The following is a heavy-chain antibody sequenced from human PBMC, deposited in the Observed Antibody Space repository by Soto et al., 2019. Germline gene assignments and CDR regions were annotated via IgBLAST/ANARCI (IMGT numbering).Heavy chain of an antibody. D-gene: IGHD2-2*01. J-gene: IGHJ6*02. V-gene: IGHV4-31*03. CDR3: ARDHRRVPAANYYYGMDV. CDR2: IYYSGST. Sequence: QVQLQESGPGLVKPSQTLSLTCTVSGGSISSGGYYWSWIRQHPGKGLEWIGYIYYSGSTYYNPSLKSRVIIPVDTSKNQCSLKLSSVTAADTAVYYCARDHRRVPAANYYYGMDVWGQGTTVTLSS. CDR1: GGSISSGGYY.